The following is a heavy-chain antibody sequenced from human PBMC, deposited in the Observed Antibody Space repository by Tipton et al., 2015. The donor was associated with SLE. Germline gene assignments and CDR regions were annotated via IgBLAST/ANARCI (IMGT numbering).Heavy chain of an antibody. CDR2: VDYSGIT. V-gene: IGHV4-59*01. CDR3: VRVLILTAYFDQ. D-gene: IGHD3-9*01. Sequence: LRLSCAASGFTLSSYAMHWVRQAPGKGLEWIGYVDYSGITHYNPSLRGRVTISVDMSKNQFSVKLTSVTAADTAVYYCVRVLILTAYFDQWGQGKLVTVSS. J-gene: IGHJ4*02. CDR1: GFTLSSYA.